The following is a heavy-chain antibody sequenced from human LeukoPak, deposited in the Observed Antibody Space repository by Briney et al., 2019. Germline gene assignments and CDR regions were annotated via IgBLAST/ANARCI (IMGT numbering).Heavy chain of an antibody. D-gene: IGHD3-22*01. J-gene: IGHJ4*02. CDR2: ISYDGSNK. CDR3: ARGDGWLLPHYYFDY. Sequence: GGSLRLSCAASGFTFSDYYMSWIRQAPGKGLEWVAVISYDGSNKYYADSVKGRFTISRDNSKNTLYLQMNSLRAEDTAVYYCARGDGWLLPHYYFDYWGQGTLVTVSS. V-gene: IGHV3-30-3*01. CDR1: GFTFSDYY.